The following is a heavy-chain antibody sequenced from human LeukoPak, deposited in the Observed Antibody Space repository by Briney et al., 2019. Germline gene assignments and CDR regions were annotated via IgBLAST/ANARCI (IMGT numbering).Heavy chain of an antibody. V-gene: IGHV1-2*02. D-gene: IGHD3-22*01. J-gene: IGHJ6*02. Sequence: ASVKVSCKASGYAFTGYYMHWVRQAPGQGLEWMGWINPNSGGTNYAQNFQGRVTMTRDTSISTAYMELNRLGSDDTAVYYCARDPLNYYDSSGGGDYYGMDVWGQGTTVTVSS. CDR2: INPNSGGT. CDR1: GYAFTGYY. CDR3: ARDPLNYYDSSGGGDYYGMDV.